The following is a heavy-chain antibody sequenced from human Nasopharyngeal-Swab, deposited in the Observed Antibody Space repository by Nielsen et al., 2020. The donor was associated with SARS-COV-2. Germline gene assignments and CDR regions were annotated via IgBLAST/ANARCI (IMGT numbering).Heavy chain of an antibody. V-gene: IGHV4-39*01. D-gene: IGHD3-10*01. CDR1: GGSISSRSYY. CDR3: ARSFGTMARTVMLDY. CDR2: IYYSGNT. J-gene: IGHJ4*02. Sequence: SETLSLTCTVSGGSISSRSYYWGWIRQPPGKGLEWIGSIYYSGNTYYNPSLKSRVTISVDTSKNQFSLKLSSVTAADTAVYYCARSFGTMARTVMLDYWGQGTLVTVSS.